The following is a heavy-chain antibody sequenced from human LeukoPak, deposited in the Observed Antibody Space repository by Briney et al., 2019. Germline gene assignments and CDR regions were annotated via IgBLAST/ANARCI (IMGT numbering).Heavy chain of an antibody. Sequence: SETLSLTCTVSGGSISSNYWSWIRQPPGKGLEWIGYIYYSGSTNYNPSLKSRVTISVDTSKNQFSLKLSSVTAADTAVYYCARDRGGDIVVVPAIDAFDIWGQGTMVTVSS. J-gene: IGHJ3*02. CDR1: GGSISSNY. CDR3: ARDRGGDIVVVPAIDAFDI. V-gene: IGHV4-59*01. D-gene: IGHD2-2*01. CDR2: IYYSGST.